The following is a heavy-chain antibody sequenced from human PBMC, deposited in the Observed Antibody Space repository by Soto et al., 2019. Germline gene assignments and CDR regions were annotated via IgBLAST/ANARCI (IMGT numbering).Heavy chain of an antibody. CDR2: ISNDDI. CDR3: ARDKDGAFDY. D-gene: IGHD3-10*01. J-gene: IGHJ4*02. V-gene: IGHV3-48*01. Sequence: GGSLRLSCVASGFTFSLYSMNWVRQAPGKGLEWISYISNDDISYADSLKGRFTISRDNAGSSVFLQMNSLRAEDTAVYYCARDKDGAFDYWGQGILVTVSS. CDR1: GFTFSLYS.